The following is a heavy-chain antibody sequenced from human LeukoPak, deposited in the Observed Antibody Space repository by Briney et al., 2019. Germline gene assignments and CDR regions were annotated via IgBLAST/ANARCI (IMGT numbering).Heavy chain of an antibody. D-gene: IGHD2-2*01. CDR1: GYTFTGYY. J-gene: IGHJ4*02. Sequence: ASVKVSCKASGYTFTGYYMHWVRQAPGQGLEWMGRINPNSGGTNYAQKFQGRVTNTRDPSITSAYLDLSRLTSDARAGFSLGRNGYQAGRIEKRFDYWGQGTLVTVSS. V-gene: IGHV1-2*01. CDR2: INPNSGGT. CDR3: GRNGYQAGRIEKRFDY.